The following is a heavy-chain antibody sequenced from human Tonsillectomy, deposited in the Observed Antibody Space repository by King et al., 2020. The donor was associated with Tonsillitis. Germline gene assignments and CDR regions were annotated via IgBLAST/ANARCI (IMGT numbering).Heavy chain of an antibody. V-gene: IGHV1-69*01. CDR1: GGTFSSF. CDR2: TIPMFAT. CDR3: ASPREQLVRDYYYYAMDV. D-gene: IGHD6-13*01. J-gene: IGHJ6*02. Sequence: QLVQSGAEVKKPGSSVKVSCKASGGTFSSFISWVRQAPGQGLEWMGGTIPMFATNYAQTFQGRVTITADESTSTVYMELSRLRSEDTAVYYCASPREQLVRDYYYYAMDVWGQGTTVTVSS.